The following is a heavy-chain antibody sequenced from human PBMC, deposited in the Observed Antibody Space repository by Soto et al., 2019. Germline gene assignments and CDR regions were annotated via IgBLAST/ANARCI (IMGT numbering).Heavy chain of an antibody. D-gene: IGHD5-12*01. J-gene: IGHJ5*02. CDR2: IYYSGST. Sequence: QVQLQESGPGLVKPSQTLSLTCTVSGGSISSGDYYWSWIRQPPGKCLEWIGYIYYSGSTYYNPSLNSRVTISVDTSKNQSALKLSSVTAAVTAVYYCARVATTHNWFDPWGQGTLVTVSS. V-gene: IGHV4-30-4*01. CDR1: GGSISSGDYY. CDR3: ARVATTHNWFDP.